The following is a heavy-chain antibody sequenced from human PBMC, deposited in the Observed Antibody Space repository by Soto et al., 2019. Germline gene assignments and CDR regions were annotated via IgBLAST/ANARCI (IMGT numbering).Heavy chain of an antibody. CDR1: GFTFSTSS. CDR2: ISSSSTYI. Sequence: GGSLRLSGAASGFTFSTSSMNWVRQAPGKGLEWVSYISSSSTYIYYADSVKGRFTISRDNAKNSLYLQMNSLRAQDTAVYYCLIAVAGSFAPDYWGQGTLVTVSS. J-gene: IGHJ4*02. D-gene: IGHD6-19*01. V-gene: IGHV3-21*01. CDR3: LIAVAGSFAPDY.